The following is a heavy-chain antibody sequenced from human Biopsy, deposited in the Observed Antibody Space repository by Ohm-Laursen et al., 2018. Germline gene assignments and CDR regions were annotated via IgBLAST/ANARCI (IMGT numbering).Heavy chain of an antibody. J-gene: IGHJ4*02. D-gene: IGHD3-10*01. CDR3: TLEGAGFDN. CDR1: GFTFSNYG. Sequence: SLRLSCAASGFTFSNYGMHWVRQAPGKGLEWLAVIWYDGSNKYYGDSVQGRFTISRDNSKNTVYLQMNSLKTEDTAVYYCTLEGAGFDNWGQGTLVTVSS. CDR2: IWYDGSNK. V-gene: IGHV3-33*01.